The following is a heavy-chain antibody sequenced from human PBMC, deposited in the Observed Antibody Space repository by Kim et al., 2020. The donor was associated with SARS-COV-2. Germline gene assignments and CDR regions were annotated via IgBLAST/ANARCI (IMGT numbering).Heavy chain of an antibody. CDR1: GGSISSSSYY. CDR2: IYYSGST. Sequence: SETLSLTCTVSGGSISSSSYYWGWIRQPPGKGLEWIGSIYYSGSTYYNPSLKSRVTISVDTSKNQFSLKLSSVTAADTAVYYCARLNVDTAMVTGLWFVEAIPIWFDPWGQGSLVTVSS. D-gene: IGHD5-18*01. J-gene: IGHJ5*02. CDR3: ARLNVDTAMVTGLWFVEAIPIWFDP. V-gene: IGHV4-39*01.